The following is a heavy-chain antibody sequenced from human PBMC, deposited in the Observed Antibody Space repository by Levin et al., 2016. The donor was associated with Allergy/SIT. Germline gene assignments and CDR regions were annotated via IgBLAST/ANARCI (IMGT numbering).Heavy chain of an antibody. CDR2: IYYSGST. D-gene: IGHD6-6*01. CDR3: QAARREVDY. J-gene: IGHJ4*02. V-gene: IGHV4-39*01. Sequence: PGKGLEWIGSIYYSGSTYYNPSLKSRVTISVDTSKNQFSLKLSSVTAADTAVYYCQAARREVDYWGQGTLVTVSS.